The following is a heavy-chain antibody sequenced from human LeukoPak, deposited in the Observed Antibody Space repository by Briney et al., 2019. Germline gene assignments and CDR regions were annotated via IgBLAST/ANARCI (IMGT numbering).Heavy chain of an antibody. CDR1: GYTFTSYG. V-gene: IGHV1-18*01. Sequence: ASVKVSCKASGYTFTSYGISWVRQAPGQGLEWMGWISAYNGNTNYAQKLQGRVTMTTDTSTSTAYMELNSLRSEDTAVYYCARAPLGMVRGPMEDPWGQGTLVTVSS. CDR2: ISAYNGNT. CDR3: ARAPLGMVRGPMEDP. D-gene: IGHD3-10*01. J-gene: IGHJ5*02.